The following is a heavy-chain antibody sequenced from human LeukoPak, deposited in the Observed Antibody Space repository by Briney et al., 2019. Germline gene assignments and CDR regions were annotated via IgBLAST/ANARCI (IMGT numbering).Heavy chain of an antibody. Sequence: GRSLRLSCAASGFTFSSHAMSWVRQAPGKGLEWVSAVSGSGDNTYYADSVKGRFTISRDNSKNTLYLHMSSLRAEDTAVYYCACTAYYYYYLDVWGKGTTDIVSS. D-gene: IGHD5-18*01. CDR3: ACTAYYYYYLDV. CDR1: GFTFSSHA. J-gene: IGHJ6*03. V-gene: IGHV3-23*01. CDR2: VSGSGDNT.